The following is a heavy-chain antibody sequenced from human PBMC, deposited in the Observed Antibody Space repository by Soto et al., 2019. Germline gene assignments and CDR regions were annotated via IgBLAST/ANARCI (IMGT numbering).Heavy chain of an antibody. V-gene: IGHV3-30*18. D-gene: IGHD4-17*01. CDR3: AKDGRRYGDYDFFQH. J-gene: IGHJ1*01. CDR2: ISYDGSNK. CDR1: GFTFSSYG. Sequence: GGSLRLSCAASGFTFSSYGMHWVRQAPGKGLEWVAVISYDGSNKYYADSVKGRFTISRDNSKNTLYLQMNSLRAEDTAVYYCAKDGRRYGDYDFFQHWGQGTLVTVSS.